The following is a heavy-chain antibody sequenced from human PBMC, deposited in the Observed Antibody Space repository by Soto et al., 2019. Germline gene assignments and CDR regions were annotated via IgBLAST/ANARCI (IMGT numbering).Heavy chain of an antibody. CDR3: ARVGCSGGSCYSGSLHWFDP. V-gene: IGHV1-69*13. CDR2: IIPIFGTA. J-gene: IGHJ5*02. Sequence: SVKVSCKASGGTFSSYAISWVRQAPGQGLEWMGGIIPIFGTANYAQKFQGRVTITADESTSTAYMELSSLRSEDTAVYYCARVGCSGGSCYSGSLHWFDPWGQGTLVTVSS. D-gene: IGHD2-15*01. CDR1: GGTFSSYA.